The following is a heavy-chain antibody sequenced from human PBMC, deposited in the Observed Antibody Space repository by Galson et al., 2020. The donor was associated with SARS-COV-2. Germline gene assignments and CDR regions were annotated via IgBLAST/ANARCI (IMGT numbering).Heavy chain of an antibody. CDR3: AREGFLNGSMDYYYGMDV. V-gene: IGHV1-2*04. CDR1: GYTFTGYY. J-gene: IGHJ6*02. Sequence: ASVKVSCKASGYTFTGYYMHWVRQAPGQGLEWMGWINPNSGGTNYAQKFQGWVTMTRDTSISTAYMELSRLRSDDTAVYYCAREGFLNGSMDYYYGMDVWGQGTTVTVSS. CDR2: INPNSGGT. D-gene: IGHD3-10*01.